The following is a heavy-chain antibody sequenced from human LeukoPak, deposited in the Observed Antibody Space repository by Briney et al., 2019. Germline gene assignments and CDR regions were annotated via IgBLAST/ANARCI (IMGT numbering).Heavy chain of an antibody. CDR1: GGSISSYY. CDR3: ARDAGYCSGGSCYYPFDY. D-gene: IGHD2-15*01. CDR2: IYYSGST. J-gene: IGHJ4*02. V-gene: IGHV4-59*01. Sequence: PSETLSLTCTVSGGSISSYYWSWIRQPPGKGLEWIGYIYYSGSTNYNPSLKSRVTISVDTSKNQFSLKLSSVTAADTAVYYCARDAGYCSGGSCYYPFDYWGQGTLVTVSS.